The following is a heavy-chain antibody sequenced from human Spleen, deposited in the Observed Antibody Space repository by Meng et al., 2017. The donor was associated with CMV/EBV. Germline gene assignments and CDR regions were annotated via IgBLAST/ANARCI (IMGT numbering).Heavy chain of an antibody. V-gene: IGHV3-9*01. D-gene: IGHD5-12*01. Sequence: SLKISCAASGFTFDDYAMHWVRQAPGKGLEWVSGISWNSGSIGYADSVKGRFTISRDNSNKTVFLQMNRLRAEDTAIYYCAKSRNGYGGEDHWGQGTLVTVSS. CDR3: AKSRNGYGGEDH. CDR2: ISWNSGSI. J-gene: IGHJ4*02. CDR1: GFTFDDYA.